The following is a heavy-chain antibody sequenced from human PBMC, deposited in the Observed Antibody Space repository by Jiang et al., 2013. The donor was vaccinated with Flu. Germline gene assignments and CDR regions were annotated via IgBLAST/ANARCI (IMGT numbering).Heavy chain of an antibody. D-gene: IGHD3-10*01. CDR3: ASMADTWFLTY. V-gene: IGHV4-59*01. CDR1: GGSITSYY. J-gene: IGHJ4*02. Sequence: LLKPSETLSLTCTVSGGSITSYYWSWIRQPPGKGLEWIAYIHHSGTTKYNPSLKSRVTISLDTSKKQISVNLSSVTAADTAVYHCASMADTWFLTYWGQGMLVTVSS. CDR2: IHHSGTT.